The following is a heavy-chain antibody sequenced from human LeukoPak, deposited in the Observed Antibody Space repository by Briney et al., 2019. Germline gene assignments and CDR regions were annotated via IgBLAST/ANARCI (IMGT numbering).Heavy chain of an antibody. Sequence: HPGGSLRLSCAASGFTFSSYAMHWVRQAPGKRLEYVSAISSNGGSTYYANSVKGRFTISRDNSKNTLYLQMGSLRAEDMAVYYCARGRSSGWYRAFDIWGQGTMVTVSS. J-gene: IGHJ3*02. D-gene: IGHD6-19*01. CDR2: ISSNGGST. CDR3: ARGRSSGWYRAFDI. CDR1: GFTFSSYA. V-gene: IGHV3-64*01.